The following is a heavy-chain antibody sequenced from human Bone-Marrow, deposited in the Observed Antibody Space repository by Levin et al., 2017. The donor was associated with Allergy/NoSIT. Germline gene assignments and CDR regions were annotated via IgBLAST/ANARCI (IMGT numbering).Heavy chain of an antibody. Sequence: PGGSLRLSCAASGFNFDDYAMHWVRQPPGKGLEWVSGLSGNSDTIGYADSVEGRFTISRDNAKNSLFLQMNSLTDEDTALYYCARSFTGISALSYKYGMDVWGQGTTVTVSS. CDR1: GFNFDDYA. CDR2: LSGNSDTI. V-gene: IGHV3-9*01. CDR3: ARSFTGISALSYKYGMDV. J-gene: IGHJ6*02. D-gene: IGHD1-1*01.